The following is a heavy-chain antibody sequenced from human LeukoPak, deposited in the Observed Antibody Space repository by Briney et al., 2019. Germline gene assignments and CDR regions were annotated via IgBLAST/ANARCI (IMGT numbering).Heavy chain of an antibody. D-gene: IGHD5-18*01. CDR2: IIPIFGTA. CDR1: GGTFGSYV. J-gene: IGHJ2*01. Sequence: SVTVSCKASGGTFGSYVISWVRQAPGQGLEWMGGIIPIFGTAHYAQKFQGRLTITADESTSAVYMEMSSLRSEDTAMYYCAKEGDTALVTGYFDLWGRGTLVTVSS. V-gene: IGHV1-69*13. CDR3: AKEGDTALVTGYFDL.